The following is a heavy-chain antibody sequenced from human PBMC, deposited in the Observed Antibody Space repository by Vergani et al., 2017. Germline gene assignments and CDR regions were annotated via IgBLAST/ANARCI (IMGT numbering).Heavy chain of an antibody. Sequence: EVQLVESGGGLVQPGGSLRLSCAASGFTFSSYSMNWVRQAPGKGLEWVSYISSSSSTIYYADSVKGRFTISRDNAKNSLYLQMNSLRAEATAVYYCARDLRYFGAYYMDVWGKGTTVTVSS. J-gene: IGHJ6*03. CDR3: ARDLRYFGAYYMDV. CDR1: GFTFSSYS. D-gene: IGHD3-9*01. CDR2: ISSSSSTI. V-gene: IGHV3-48*04.